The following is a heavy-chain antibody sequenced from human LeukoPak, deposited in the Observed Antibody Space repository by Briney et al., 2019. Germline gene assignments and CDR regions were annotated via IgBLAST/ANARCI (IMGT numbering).Heavy chain of an antibody. D-gene: IGHD6-13*01. J-gene: IGHJ4*02. CDR1: GFTFSSYS. V-gene: IGHV3-48*04. CDR3: ARDQELGSSSWSFDY. Sequence: PGGSLRLSCAASGFTFSSYSMNWVRQAPGKGLEWVSYISSSSSTIYYADSVKGRFTISRDNAKNSLYLQMNSLRAEDTAVYYCARDQELGSSSWSFDYWGQGTLVTVSS. CDR2: ISSSSSTI.